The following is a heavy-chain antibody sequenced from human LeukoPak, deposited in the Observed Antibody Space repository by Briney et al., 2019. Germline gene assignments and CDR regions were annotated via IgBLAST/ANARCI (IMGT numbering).Heavy chain of an antibody. D-gene: IGHD6-19*01. CDR3: AKDDAVAGTGDAFDI. CDR2: INHSGST. Sequence: SETLSLTCAVYGGSFSGYYWSWIRQPPGKGLEWIGEINHSGSTNYNPSLKSRVTISVDTSKNQFSLKLSSVTAADTAVYYCAKDDAVAGTGDAFDIWGQGTMVTVSS. V-gene: IGHV4-34*01. J-gene: IGHJ3*02. CDR1: GGSFSGYY.